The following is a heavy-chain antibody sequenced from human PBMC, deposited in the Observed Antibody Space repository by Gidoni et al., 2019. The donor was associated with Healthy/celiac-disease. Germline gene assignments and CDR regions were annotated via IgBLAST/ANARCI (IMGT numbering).Heavy chain of an antibody. D-gene: IGHD6-19*01. CDR1: GFTFSDYY. V-gene: IGHV3-11*06. CDR3: ARNGVERYSSGWLPRDYYYYGMDV. J-gene: IGHJ6*02. Sequence: QVQLVESGGGLVKPGGSLRLSCAASGFTFSDYYMSWIRQAPGKGLEWGSYISSSSSYTNYADSVKGRFTISRDNAKNSLYLQMNSLRAEDTAVYYCARNGVERYSSGWLPRDYYYYGMDVWGQGTTVTVSS. CDR2: ISSSSSYT.